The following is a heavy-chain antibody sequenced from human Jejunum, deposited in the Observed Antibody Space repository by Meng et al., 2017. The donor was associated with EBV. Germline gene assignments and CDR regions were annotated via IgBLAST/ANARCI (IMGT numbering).Heavy chain of an antibody. CDR3: TILSHCDGGICYSYDY. D-gene: IGHD2-15*01. CDR1: GYTFTNYG. V-gene: IGHV1-18*01. CDR2: ISAYNGNT. Sequence: VQLVQSGAGVKEPGASVKVSCKASGYTFTNYGVSWVRQAPGQGLEWMGWISAYNGNTDYAQKLQGRVTMTTDTPTSTAYMELRSLRSDDTAVYYCTILSHCDGGICYSYDYWGQGTLVTVSS. J-gene: IGHJ4*02.